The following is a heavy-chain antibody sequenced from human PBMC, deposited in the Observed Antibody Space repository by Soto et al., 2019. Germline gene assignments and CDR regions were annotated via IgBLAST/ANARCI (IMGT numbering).Heavy chain of an antibody. Sequence: QVQLVESGGGVVQPGRSLRLSCAASGFTFSSYGMHWVRQAPGKGLEWVAVIWYDRSNKYYADSVKGRFTISRDNSKNTLYLQMNSLRAEDTAVYYCARALYCGGDCYFSYYYYGMDVWGQGTTVTVSS. D-gene: IGHD2-21*02. CDR2: IWYDRSNK. CDR3: ARALYCGGDCYFSYYYYGMDV. J-gene: IGHJ6*02. CDR1: GFTFSSYG. V-gene: IGHV3-33*01.